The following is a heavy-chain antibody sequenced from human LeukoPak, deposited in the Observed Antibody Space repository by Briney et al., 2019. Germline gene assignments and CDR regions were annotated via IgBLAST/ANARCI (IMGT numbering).Heavy chain of an antibody. J-gene: IGHJ5*02. V-gene: IGHV4-31*03. CDR3: ARDMTMVRGVLSP. CDR1: GGSISSGGYY. CDR2: IYDSGST. Sequence: TLSLTCTVSGGSISSGGYYWSWIRQHPGKGLEWIGYIYDSGSTYYNPSLKSRVTISVDTSKNQFSLKLSFVTAADTAVYYCARDMTMVRGVLSPWGQGTLVTVSS. D-gene: IGHD3-10*01.